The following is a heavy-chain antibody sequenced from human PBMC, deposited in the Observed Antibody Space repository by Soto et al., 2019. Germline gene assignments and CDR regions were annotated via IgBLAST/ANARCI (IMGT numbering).Heavy chain of an antibody. V-gene: IGHV4-39*01. J-gene: IGHJ5*02. D-gene: IGHD6-19*01. CDR1: GGSIISSDYY. Sequence: SETLSLTCTVSGGSIISSDYYWGWVRQPPGKGLEWIGSVFYLGSTYYNPSLKSQVAMSVDTSKNQFSLKLTSVTAADTAIYYCARHSIAVRKNNCFDPWGQGTPVTVSS. CDR2: VFYLGST. CDR3: ARHSIAVRKNNCFDP.